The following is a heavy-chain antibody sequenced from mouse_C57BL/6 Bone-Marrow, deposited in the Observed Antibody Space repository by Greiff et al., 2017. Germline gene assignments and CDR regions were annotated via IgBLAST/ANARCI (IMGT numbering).Heavy chain of an antibody. V-gene: IGHV1-62-2*01. D-gene: IGHD2-2*01. CDR2: FYPGSGSI. CDR1: GYTFTEYT. J-gene: IGHJ2*01. CDR3: ARHEDRGYYLDY. Sequence: VKLVESGAELVKPGASVKLSCKASGYTFTEYTIHWVKQRSGQGLEWIGWFYPGSGSIKYNEKFKDKATLTADKSSSTVYMELSRLTSEDSAVYFCARHEDRGYYLDYWGQGTTLTVSS.